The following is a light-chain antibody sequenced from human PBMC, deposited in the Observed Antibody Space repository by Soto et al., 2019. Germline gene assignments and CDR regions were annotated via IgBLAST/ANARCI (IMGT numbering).Light chain of an antibody. CDR1: QDIRKY. Sequence: IQMTQSPSSLSASVGDRVTITCQATQDIRKYLNWYQQKPGKAPKLLIYDASSLETGVPSRFSGSASGTDFTFTISSLQPEDFATYYCQQYDNLPLIFGQGTRLDIK. V-gene: IGKV1-33*01. J-gene: IGKJ5*01. CDR3: QQYDNLPLI. CDR2: DAS.